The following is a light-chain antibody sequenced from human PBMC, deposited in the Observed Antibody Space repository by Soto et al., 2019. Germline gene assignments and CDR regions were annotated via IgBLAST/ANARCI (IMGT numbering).Light chain of an antibody. V-gene: IGKV3-15*01. CDR1: QSVSSN. CDR3: QQYNNWPV. CDR2: GAS. J-gene: IGKJ4*01. Sequence: EIVMTQSPATLSVSPGERATLSCRASQSVSSNLAWYQQKPGQAPRLLIYGASTRATGIPARFSGSGSGTEFTLTISSLQSEDFALYYCQQYNNWPVFGGGTKVEIK.